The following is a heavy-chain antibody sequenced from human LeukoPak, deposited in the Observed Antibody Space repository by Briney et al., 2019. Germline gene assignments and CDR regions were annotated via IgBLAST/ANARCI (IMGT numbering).Heavy chain of an antibody. CDR1: GGSISSGGYY. D-gene: IGHD3-10*01. CDR3: ARGRHGPGSSQNDY. J-gene: IGHJ4*02. CDR2: IYYSGST. V-gene: IGHV4-31*03. Sequence: PSETLSLTCTVSGGSISSGGYYWSWIRQHPGKGLEWIGYIYYSGSTYYNPSLKSRVTISVHTSKNQFSLKLSSVTAADTAVYYCARGRHGPGSSQNDYWGQGTLVTVSS.